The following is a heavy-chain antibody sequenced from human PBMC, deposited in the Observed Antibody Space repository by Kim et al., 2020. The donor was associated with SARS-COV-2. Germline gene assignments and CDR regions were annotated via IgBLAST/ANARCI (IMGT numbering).Heavy chain of an antibody. CDR2: VSASGDTT. CDR1: GFTFSSYA. V-gene: IGHV3-23*01. CDR3: SRRAQVPLGYYSGSGRHFDS. Sequence: GGSLRLSCAASGFTFSSYAMNWVRQAPGKGLEWVSAVSASGDTTYYADSVKGRFTISRDNSKNTLFLQVHTLRAEDTAVYFCSRRAQVPLGYYSGSGRHFDSWGQGPLDSVSS. J-gene: IGHJ4*02. D-gene: IGHD3-10*01.